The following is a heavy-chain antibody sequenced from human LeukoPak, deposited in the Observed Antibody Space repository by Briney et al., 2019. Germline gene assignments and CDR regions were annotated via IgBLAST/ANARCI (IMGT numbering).Heavy chain of an antibody. CDR1: GYTFIGYY. J-gene: IGHJ5*02. CDR2: INPNSGGT. V-gene: IGHV1-2*02. D-gene: IGHD3-3*01. CDR3: ARVLELLGTLGSWFDP. Sequence: ASVKVSCKASGYTFIGYYMHWVRQAPGQGLEWMGWINPNSGGTNYAQKFQGRVTMTRDTSISTAYMELSRLRSDDTAVYYCARVLELLGTLGSWFDPWGQGTLVTVSS.